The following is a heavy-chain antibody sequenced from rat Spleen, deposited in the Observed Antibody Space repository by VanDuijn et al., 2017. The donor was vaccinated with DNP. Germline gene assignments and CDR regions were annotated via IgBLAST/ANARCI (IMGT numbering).Heavy chain of an antibody. D-gene: IGHD1-6*01. J-gene: IGHJ1*01. CDR3: ARSQFMYTTDGGYFDF. V-gene: IGHV2-6*01. CDR1: GFSLTSYG. Sequence: QVQLKESGPGLVQPSRTLSLTCTVSGFSLTSYGVSWVRQPPGKGLEWIAAIWSGGSTDYNSALKSRLSVSRDTSKSQVFLKMNSLQTEDTAMYFCARSQFMYTTDGGYFDFWGPGTMVTVSS. CDR2: IWSGGST.